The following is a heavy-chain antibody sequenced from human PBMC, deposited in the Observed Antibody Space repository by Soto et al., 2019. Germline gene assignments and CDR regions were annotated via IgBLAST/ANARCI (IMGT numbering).Heavy chain of an antibody. CDR1: GFTFSTHS. CDR2: ITSNSVT. J-gene: IGHJ4*02. CDR3: VGEVGFQLIY. V-gene: IGHV3-48*01. D-gene: IGHD2-2*01. Sequence: EVQLVESGGGLVQPGGSLRLSCAASGFTFSTHSMSWVRQAPGKGLEWISYITSNSVTMYADSVKGRFTISRDNAKNSLYLQMNSLRVEDTAVYFCVGEVGFQLIYWGQGTLVTVSS.